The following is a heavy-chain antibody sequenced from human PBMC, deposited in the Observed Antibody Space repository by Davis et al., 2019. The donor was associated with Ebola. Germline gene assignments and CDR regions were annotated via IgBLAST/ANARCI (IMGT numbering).Heavy chain of an antibody. D-gene: IGHD1-26*01. Sequence: PGGSLRPSCAPPGFPFRNYVMSWVRQAPGKGLEWVSTLGISADTYYAHSVKGRFTISRDNSKNTLYLQMNGLRVEDTAIYYCAKDTSNIWFDIWGQGTNVTVSS. CDR2: LGISADT. V-gene: IGHV3-23*01. J-gene: IGHJ3*02. CDR1: GFPFRNYV. CDR3: AKDTSNIWFDI.